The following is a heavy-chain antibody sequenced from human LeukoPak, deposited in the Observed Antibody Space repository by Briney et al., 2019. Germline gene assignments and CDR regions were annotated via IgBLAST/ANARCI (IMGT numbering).Heavy chain of an antibody. CDR3: AKDKAPVSGWYGGIDC. CDR1: GFTFSSYA. CDR2: FGGGDGRK. V-gene: IGHV3-23*01. D-gene: IGHD6-19*01. J-gene: IGHJ4*02. Sequence: PGGSLRLSCAASGFTFSSYAMGWVRQAPGKGLEWVSTFGGGDGRKYYADSVKGRLTISRDNSKNTLYLQMNSLRVEDTAIYYCAKDKAPVSGWYGGIDCWGQGTLVTVSS.